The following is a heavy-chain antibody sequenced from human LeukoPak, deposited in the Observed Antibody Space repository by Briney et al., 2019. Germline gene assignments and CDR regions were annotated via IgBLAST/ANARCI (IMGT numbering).Heavy chain of an antibody. V-gene: IGHV3-64*01. D-gene: IGHD3-22*01. CDR3: ARPYDSSGFDAFDI. J-gene: IGHJ3*02. CDR1: GFTFSSYA. CDR2: ISSNGGST. Sequence: PGGSLRLSCAASGFTFSSYAMHWVRQAPGKGLEYVSAISSNGGSTYYANSVKGRFTISRDNSKNTLYLQMGSLGAEDMAVYYCARPYDSSGFDAFDIWGQGTMVTVSS.